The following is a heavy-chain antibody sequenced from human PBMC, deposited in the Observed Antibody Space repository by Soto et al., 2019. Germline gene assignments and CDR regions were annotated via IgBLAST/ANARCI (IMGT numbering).Heavy chain of an antibody. J-gene: IGHJ5*02. CDR3: ARREKDGTFDP. Sequence: QVQLVQSGAEVKKPGSSVKVSCKASGGTFSSYTISWVRQAPGQGLEWMGRIIPILGIANYAQKFQGRVTITADKSTSTAYMELSSLRSEDTAVYYCARREKDGTFDPWGQGTPVTVSS. D-gene: IGHD1-1*01. V-gene: IGHV1-69*02. CDR2: IIPILGIA. CDR1: GGTFSSYT.